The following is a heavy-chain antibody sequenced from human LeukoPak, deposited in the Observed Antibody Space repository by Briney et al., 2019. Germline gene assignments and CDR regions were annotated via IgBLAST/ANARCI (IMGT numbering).Heavy chain of an antibody. CDR1: GFTFDDYA. CDR3: ARGRFDY. Sequence: GGSLRLSCAASGFTFDDYAMHWVRQAPGKGLEWVSGISWNSGSIGYADSVQGRFTISRDNAKNSLYLQMNSLRAEDTALYYCARGRFDYWGQGTLVSVSS. J-gene: IGHJ4*02. V-gene: IGHV3-9*01. CDR2: ISWNSGSI.